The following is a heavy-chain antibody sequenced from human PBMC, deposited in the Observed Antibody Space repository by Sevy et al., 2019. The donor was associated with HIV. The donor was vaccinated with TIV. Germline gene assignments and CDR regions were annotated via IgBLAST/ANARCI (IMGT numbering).Heavy chain of an antibody. Sequence: ASVKVSCKASGYTFTGYYMHWVRQAPGQGLEWMGWINPNSGGTNYAQKFQGRVTMTRDTSISTAYIELSRLRSDDTAVYYCARADIVVVVAATPGYYGMDVWGQGTTVTVSS. CDR1: GYTFTGYY. CDR2: INPNSGGT. D-gene: IGHD2-15*01. CDR3: ARADIVVVVAATPGYYGMDV. J-gene: IGHJ6*02. V-gene: IGHV1-2*02.